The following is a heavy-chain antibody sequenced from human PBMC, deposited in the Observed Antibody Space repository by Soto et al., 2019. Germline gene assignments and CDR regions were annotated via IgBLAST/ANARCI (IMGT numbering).Heavy chain of an antibody. Sequence: QVQLVQSGAEVKKPGASVKVSCKASGYTFTSYDINWVRQATGQGLEWMGWMNPNSGNTAYAQKFKGRVTMTTNTAISKAYMELTSLRSDDTAVYFCTSSLIEAAGKENWGQGTLVTVSS. CDR2: MNPNSGNT. D-gene: IGHD6-13*01. V-gene: IGHV1-8*01. J-gene: IGHJ4*02. CDR1: GYTFTSYD. CDR3: TSSLIEAAGKEN.